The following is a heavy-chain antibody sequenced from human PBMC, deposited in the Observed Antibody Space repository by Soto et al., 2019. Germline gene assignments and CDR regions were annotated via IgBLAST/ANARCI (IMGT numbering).Heavy chain of an antibody. V-gene: IGHV4-59*01. D-gene: IGHD2-2*01. CDR3: ARNARDGYNNYYGMDV. CDR1: GGSISSYY. Sequence: SETLSLTCTVSGGSISSYYWSWIRQPPGKGLEWIGYIYYSGSTNYNPSLKSRVTISVDPSKNQFSLKLSSVTAADTAVYYCARNARDGYNNYYGMDVWGQGTTVTV. CDR2: IYYSGST. J-gene: IGHJ6*02.